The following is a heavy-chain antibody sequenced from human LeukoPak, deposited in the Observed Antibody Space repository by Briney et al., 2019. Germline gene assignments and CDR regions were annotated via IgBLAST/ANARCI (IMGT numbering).Heavy chain of an antibody. CDR1: GFTFSSYG. J-gene: IGHJ4*02. CDR2: IWYDGSNK. V-gene: IGHV3-33*06. CDR3: AKGKEYSRSSPPGW. D-gene: IGHD6-6*01. Sequence: GGSLRLSCAASGFTFSSYGMHRVRQAPGKGLEWVAVIWYDGSNKYYADSVKGRFTISRDNSKNTLYLQMNSLRAEDTAVYYCAKGKEYSRSSPPGWWGQGTLVTVSS.